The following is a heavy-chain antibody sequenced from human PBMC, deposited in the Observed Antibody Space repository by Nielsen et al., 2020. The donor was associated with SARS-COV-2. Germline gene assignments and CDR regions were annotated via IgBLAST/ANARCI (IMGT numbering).Heavy chain of an antibody. CDR2: IYFSGRT. Sequence: SETLSLTYTASGGSISSGGYYWNWIRHHPGKGLEWIGYIYFSGRTCYNPSLKSRVTISVDTSKNQFSLSLRSVTAADTAVYYCARESSGYDHYNYGMDVWGQGTTVTVSS. J-gene: IGHJ6*02. D-gene: IGHD5-12*01. CDR1: GGSISSGGYY. CDR3: ARESSGYDHYNYGMDV. V-gene: IGHV4-31*03.